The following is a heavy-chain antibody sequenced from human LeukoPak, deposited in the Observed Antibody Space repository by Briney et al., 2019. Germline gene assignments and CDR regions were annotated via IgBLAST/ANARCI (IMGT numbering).Heavy chain of an antibody. CDR1: GYTFTSYD. Sequence: ASVKVSCKASGYTFTSYDINWVRQATGQGLEWMGWMNPNSGNTGYAQKFQGRVTFTRNTSMSTAYMELSSLRSEDTAVYYCARARRFKGIAAAGTNAFDIWGQGTMVTVSS. CDR2: MNPNSGNT. J-gene: IGHJ3*02. V-gene: IGHV1-8*03. CDR3: ARARRFKGIAAAGTNAFDI. D-gene: IGHD6-13*01.